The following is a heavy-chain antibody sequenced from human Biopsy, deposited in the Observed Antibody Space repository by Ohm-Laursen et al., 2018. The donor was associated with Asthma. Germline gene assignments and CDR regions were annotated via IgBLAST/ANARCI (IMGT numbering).Heavy chain of an antibody. CDR2: IYSGGTS. J-gene: IGHJ4*02. D-gene: IGHD6-19*01. V-gene: IGHV3-53*01. CDR1: GFTVSGDH. CDR3: ARGDSSGWSHYYFDY. Sequence: SLRLSCAASGFTVSGDHMFWVRQAPGKGLEWVSVIYSGGTSHTADSVRGRFTTSRDFSKNTLHLQMHSLRVEDTAVYYCARGDSSGWSHYYFDYWGQGTLVTVSS.